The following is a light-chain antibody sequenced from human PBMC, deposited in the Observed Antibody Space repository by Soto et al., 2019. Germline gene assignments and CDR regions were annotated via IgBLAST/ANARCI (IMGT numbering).Light chain of an antibody. CDR3: QQCNTPFT. CDR1: QNIGSR. J-gene: IGKJ4*01. Sequence: DIQMTQSPSTLSASVGDRVAITCRASQNIGSRLAWYQQKPDEAPKLLIYDASSLESGVPLRFGGSGSGTDFTLIISSQQPDDFATYYCQQCNTPFTFGGGTKVEIK. CDR2: DAS. V-gene: IGKV1-5*01.